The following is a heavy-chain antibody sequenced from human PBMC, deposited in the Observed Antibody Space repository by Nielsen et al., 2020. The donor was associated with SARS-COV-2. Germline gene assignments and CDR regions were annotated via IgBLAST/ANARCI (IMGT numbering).Heavy chain of an antibody. D-gene: IGHD2-21*02. CDR1: GFTFSSYA. V-gene: IGHV3-30*04. CDR3: ARGGGIVVVTATYY. CDR2: ISYDGSNK. Sequence: GGSLRLSCAASGFTFSSYAMHWVRQAPGKGLEWVAVISYDGSNKYYADSVKGRFTISRDNSKNTLYLQMNSLRAEDTAVYYCARGGGIVVVTATYYWGQGTLVTVSS. J-gene: IGHJ4*02.